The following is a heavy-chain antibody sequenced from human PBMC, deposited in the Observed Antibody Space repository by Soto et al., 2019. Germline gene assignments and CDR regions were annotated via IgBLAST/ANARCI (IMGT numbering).Heavy chain of an antibody. CDR3: ARGKFYAFDI. J-gene: IGHJ3*02. CDR1: GGSINSGDYY. CDR2: IDHSGTT. Sequence: SETLSLTCTVSGGSINSGDYYWSWIRQAPGKGLEWIGEIDHSGTTNYNPSLNSRVTISLDRSKNQFSLRLSSVAAADTAVYFCARGKFYAFDIWGQGTMVTVSS. V-gene: IGHV4-61*08.